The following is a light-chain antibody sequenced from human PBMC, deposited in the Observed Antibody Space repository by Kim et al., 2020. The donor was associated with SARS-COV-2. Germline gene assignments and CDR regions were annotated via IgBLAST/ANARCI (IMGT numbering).Light chain of an antibody. CDR1: QAISRW. Sequence: ASVGGTVTITGRARQAISRWLAWYQQRPGNPPRLLIFGASNLQAGVPSRFSGSGSGTDFSLTVSSLQPEDFGTYYCQQTNIFPITFGQVTRLEIK. CDR3: QQTNIFPIT. V-gene: IGKV1-12*01. J-gene: IGKJ5*01. CDR2: GAS.